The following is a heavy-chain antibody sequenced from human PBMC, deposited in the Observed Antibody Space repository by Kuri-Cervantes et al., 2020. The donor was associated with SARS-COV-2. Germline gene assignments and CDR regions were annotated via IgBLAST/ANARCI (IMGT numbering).Heavy chain of an antibody. J-gene: IGHJ3*02. Sequence: SETLSLTCTVSGGSISSYYWSWIRQPPGKGLEWIGYIYYCGSTNYNPSLKSRVTISVDTSKNQFSLKLSSVTAADTAVYYCARADVRVMFPMVRGVIGAFDIWGQGTMVTVSS. V-gene: IGHV4-59*01. CDR1: GGSISSYY. CDR2: IYYCGST. CDR3: ARADVRVMFPMVRGVIGAFDI. D-gene: IGHD3-10*01.